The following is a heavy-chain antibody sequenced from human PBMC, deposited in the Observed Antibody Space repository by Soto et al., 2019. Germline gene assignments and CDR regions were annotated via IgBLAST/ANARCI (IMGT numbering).Heavy chain of an antibody. Sequence: ASVKVSCKASGYSVTSYYMHWMRQAPGQGLEWMGIINPNSGSTTYAQKFQGRVTMTRDTSTSTVYMELTSLTSEDTAVYYCAKAEATVLYGMDVWGQGTTVTVSS. J-gene: IGHJ6*02. CDR3: AKAEATVLYGMDV. CDR1: GYSVTSYY. D-gene: IGHD4-4*01. V-gene: IGHV1-46*01. CDR2: INPNSGST.